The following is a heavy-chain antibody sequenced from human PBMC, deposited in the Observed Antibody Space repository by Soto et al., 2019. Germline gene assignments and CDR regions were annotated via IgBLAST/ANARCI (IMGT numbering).Heavy chain of an antibody. CDR2: VYYRGRS. J-gene: IGHJ4*02. CDR1: GGSVTNSGYY. CDR3: IVQRRTVITRACFDY. V-gene: IGHV4-39*01. Sequence: WETLSLSGTVSGGSVTNSGYYWGWIRQSPGKGLDSIGSVYYRGRSYSKSSVNSRATISVDTSNNQFSLNLNSVTASDTAFYFWIVQRRTVITRACFDYWGPGAPVTVSS. D-gene: IGHD6-25*01.